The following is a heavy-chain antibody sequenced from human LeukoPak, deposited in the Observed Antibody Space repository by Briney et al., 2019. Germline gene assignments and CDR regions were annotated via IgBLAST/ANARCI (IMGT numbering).Heavy chain of an antibody. V-gene: IGHV4-39*07. J-gene: IGHJ4*02. CDR1: GDSISSSGYY. CDR2: IYYSGGT. CDR3: ARSGYYYDSSGLN. Sequence: SETLSLTCSVSGDSISSSGYYWGWIRQPPGKGLEWIGNIYYSGGTYYNPSLKSRVTISVDTSKNQFSLNVSSVTAADTAVYYCARSGYYYDSSGLNWGQGTLVTVSS. D-gene: IGHD3-22*01.